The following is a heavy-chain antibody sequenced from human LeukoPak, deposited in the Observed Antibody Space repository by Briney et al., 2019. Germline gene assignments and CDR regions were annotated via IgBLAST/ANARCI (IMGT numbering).Heavy chain of an antibody. Sequence: GGSLRLSCAASGFTFSSYEMNWVRQAPGKGLEWVSYISNSGSTIYYADSVKGRFTISRDNAKNSLYLQMNSLRAEDTAVYYCARSPTGSGWYYFDYWGQGTLVTVSS. V-gene: IGHV3-48*03. CDR3: ARSPTGSGWYYFDY. D-gene: IGHD6-19*01. CDR1: GFTFSSYE. J-gene: IGHJ4*02. CDR2: ISNSGSTI.